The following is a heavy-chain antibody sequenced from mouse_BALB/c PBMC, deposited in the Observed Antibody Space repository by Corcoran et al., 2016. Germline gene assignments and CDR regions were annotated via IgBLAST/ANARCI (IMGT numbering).Heavy chain of an antibody. J-gene: IGHJ1*01. V-gene: IGHV14-3*02. CDR2: IDPANGNT. CDR3: ARLDWYFYA. Sequence: EVQLQQSGAELVKPGASVKLSCTASGFNIKDTFMHWVKQRPEQGLEWIGRIDPANGNTKYDPKFQGKATITADTSSNTAYLQLSSLTSEDTSVYYCARLDWYFYAWGAGTTVTVSS. CDR1: GFNIKDTF.